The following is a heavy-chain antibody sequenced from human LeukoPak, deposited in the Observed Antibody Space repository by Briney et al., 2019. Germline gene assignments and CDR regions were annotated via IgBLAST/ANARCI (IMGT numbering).Heavy chain of an antibody. V-gene: IGHV4-31*03. CDR1: GGSISSGGYY. Sequence: SQTLSLTCTVSGGSISSGGYYWSWIRQHPGKGLGWIGYIYYSGSTYYNPSLKSRVTISVDTSKNQFSLKLSSVTAADTAVYYCARESITMVRGVIHDWFDPWGQGTLVTVSS. J-gene: IGHJ5*02. CDR3: ARESITMVRGVIHDWFDP. D-gene: IGHD3-10*01. CDR2: IYYSGST.